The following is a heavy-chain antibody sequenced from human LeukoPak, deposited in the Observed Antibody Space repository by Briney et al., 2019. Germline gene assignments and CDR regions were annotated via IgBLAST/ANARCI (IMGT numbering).Heavy chain of an antibody. CDR3: ARGSPPRRNYDSRGYYSYYFDY. V-gene: IGHV1-18*01. J-gene: IGHJ4*02. Sequence: ASVKVSCRASGYTFTSYGISWVRQAPGQGLEWMGWISAYNGNTHYAQKLQGRVTMTTDTSTSTVYMELRSLRSDDTAVYYCARGSPPRRNYDSRGYYSYYFDYWGQGTLVTVSS. D-gene: IGHD3-22*01. CDR2: ISAYNGNT. CDR1: GYTFTSYG.